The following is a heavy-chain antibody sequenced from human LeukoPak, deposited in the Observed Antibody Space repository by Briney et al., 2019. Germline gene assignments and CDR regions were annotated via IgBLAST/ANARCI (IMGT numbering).Heavy chain of an antibody. CDR1: GGSFSGYY. V-gene: IGHV4-34*01. CDR3: ARDSLEHLMD. D-gene: IGHD2-8*01. CDR2: INHSGST. J-gene: IGHJ4*02. Sequence: SETLSLTCAVYGGSFSGYYWSWIRQPPGKGLEWIGEINHSGSTNYNPSLKSRVTISVDTSKNQFSLKLSSVTAADTAVYYCARDSLEHLMDWGQGTLVTVSS.